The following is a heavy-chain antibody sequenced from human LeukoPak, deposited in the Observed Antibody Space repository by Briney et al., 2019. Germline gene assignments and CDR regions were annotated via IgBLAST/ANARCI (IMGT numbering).Heavy chain of an antibody. J-gene: IGHJ4*02. CDR3: ARGRLRFLEWSTSEYFLDY. D-gene: IGHD3-3*01. V-gene: IGHV4-31*03. Sequence: SQTLSLTCTVSGGPISSGDYFWTWIRQLPGKGLEWIGYIYFSGTTYYNPSLTSRVTMSVDTSKNRFSLTLSFVTAADTAVYYCARGRLRFLEWSTSEYFLDYWGQGTLVTVSS. CDR1: GGPISSGDYF. CDR2: IYFSGTT.